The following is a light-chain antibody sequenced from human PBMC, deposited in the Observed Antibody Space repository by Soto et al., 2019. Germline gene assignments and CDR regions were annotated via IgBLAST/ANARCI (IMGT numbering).Light chain of an antibody. CDR1: SXDVGGYNY. CDR3: SSYAGISNFYV. Sequence: QSALTQPASVSGSPGQSITISCTGTSXDVGGYNYVSWYQQHPGKAPKLMIYEVSNRPSGVPDRFSGSKSGNTASLTVSGLQTEDEADYYCSSYAGISNFYVFGTGTKVTVL. V-gene: IGLV2-8*01. J-gene: IGLJ1*01. CDR2: EVS.